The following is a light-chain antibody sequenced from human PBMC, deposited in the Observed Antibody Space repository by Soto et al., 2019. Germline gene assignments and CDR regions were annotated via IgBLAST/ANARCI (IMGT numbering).Light chain of an antibody. CDR1: SSNIGAGYD. J-gene: IGLJ3*02. V-gene: IGLV1-40*01. CDR3: QSYDSSLSGSV. Sequence: QSVLTQPPSVSGAPGQRVTISCTGSSSNIGAGYDVHWYQQLPGTAPKLLIYGNSNRPSGVPDRFSGSKSGTSASLTTTGLQAEDEAEYYCQSYDSSLSGSVFGGGTKVTVL. CDR2: GNS.